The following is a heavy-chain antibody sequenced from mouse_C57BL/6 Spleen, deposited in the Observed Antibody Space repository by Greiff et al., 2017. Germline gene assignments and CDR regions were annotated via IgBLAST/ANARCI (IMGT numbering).Heavy chain of an antibody. CDR2: IWRGGST. V-gene: IGHV2-2*01. CDR1: GFSLTSYG. CDR3: ARPYDYDDYFDY. Sequence: VKLMESGPGLVQPSPTLSITCTASGFSLTSYGVHWVRQSPGKGLEWLGVIWRGGSTDYNAAFITRLGTIKVNSESQVFFKMNSLQADDTAIYYCARPYDYDDYFDYWGQGTTLTVSS. D-gene: IGHD2-4*01. J-gene: IGHJ2*01.